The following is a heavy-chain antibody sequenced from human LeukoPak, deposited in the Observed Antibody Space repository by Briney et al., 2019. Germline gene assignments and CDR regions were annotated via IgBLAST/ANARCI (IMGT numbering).Heavy chain of an antibody. J-gene: IGHJ6*02. V-gene: IGHV3-23*01. Sequence: PGGSLRLSCAASGFTFSNYAMSWVRQAPGKGLEWVSVISGSGATTDHADSVIGRFTISGDNSKNTLYLQLDSLRADDTAVYFCAKGLWGAYYYGMDVWGQGTTVTVSS. CDR3: AKGLWGAYYYGMDV. D-gene: IGHD3-16*01. CDR2: ISGSGATT. CDR1: GFTFSNYA.